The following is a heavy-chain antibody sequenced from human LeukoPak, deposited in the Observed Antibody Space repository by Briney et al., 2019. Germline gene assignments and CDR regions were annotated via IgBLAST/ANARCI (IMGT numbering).Heavy chain of an antibody. J-gene: IGHJ4*02. V-gene: IGHV4-4*02. CDR1: GGSITTTNF. CDR3: VSPRGFSYGYSDY. CDR2: ISLRGRT. D-gene: IGHD5-18*01. Sequence: SETLSLTCGVSGGSITTTNFWSWVRQPPGGGLEWIGEISLRGRTQYNPSLKSRVTISADTSKNQFSLTLGSVSATDTAVYYCVSPRGFSYGYSDYWGQGTLVTVSS.